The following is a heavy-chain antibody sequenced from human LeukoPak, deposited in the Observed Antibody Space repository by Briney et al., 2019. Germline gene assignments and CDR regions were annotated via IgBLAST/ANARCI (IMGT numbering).Heavy chain of an antibody. D-gene: IGHD2-2*02. J-gene: IGHJ4*02. CDR3: ARDSCSSTSCYSYYFDY. V-gene: IGHV4-39*07. CDR2: IYYSGST. Sequence: NPSETLSLTCTVSGGSISSSSYYWGWIRQPPGKGLEWIGSIYYSGSTYYNPSLKSRVTISVDTSKNQFSLKLSSVTAADTAVYYCARDSCSSTSCYSYYFDYWGQGTLVTVSS. CDR1: GGSISSSSYY.